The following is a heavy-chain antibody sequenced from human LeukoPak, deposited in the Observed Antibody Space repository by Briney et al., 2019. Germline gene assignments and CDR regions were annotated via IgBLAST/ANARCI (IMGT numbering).Heavy chain of an antibody. V-gene: IGHV3-48*01. Sequence: QPGGTLRLSCAASGFIFSRYSMNWVRHAPGKGLEWVSYISSSSSTMYYADSVKGRFTISRDNAKNSLYLQMNSLRAEDTAVYYCARSYYYGSGSLDYWGQGTLVTVSS. CDR3: ARSYYYGSGSLDY. CDR1: GFIFSRYS. D-gene: IGHD3-10*01. CDR2: ISSSSSTM. J-gene: IGHJ4*02.